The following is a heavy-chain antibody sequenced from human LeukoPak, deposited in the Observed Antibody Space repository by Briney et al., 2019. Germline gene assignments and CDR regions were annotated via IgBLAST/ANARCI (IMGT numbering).Heavy chain of an antibody. CDR3: AKGASSGWLLYWFDP. J-gene: IGHJ5*02. CDR2: ISGSGAYT. CDR1: GITLSSYA. D-gene: IGHD3-22*01. Sequence: GGSLRLSXAASGITLSSYAMSWVRQAPGKGLEWVSGISGSGAYTYYSDSVKGRFTIYRDNSKNTLYLPMNRLRAEDTAVYYCAKGASSGWLLYWFDPWGQGTLVTVSS. V-gene: IGHV3-23*01.